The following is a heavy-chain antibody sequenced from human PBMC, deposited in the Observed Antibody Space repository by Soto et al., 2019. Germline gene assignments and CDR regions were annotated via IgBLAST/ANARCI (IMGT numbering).Heavy chain of an antibody. CDR1: GFTFSSYA. J-gene: IGHJ4*02. V-gene: IGHV3-23*01. D-gene: IGHD3-22*01. CDR3: AKFDDSSGYYYVGTFDY. CDR2: ISGSGGST. Sequence: EVQLLESGGGLVQPGGSLRLSCAASGFTFSSYAMSWVRQAPGKGLEWVSAISGSGGSTYYADSVKGRFTISRDNSMNTLYLQMISLRAEDTAVYYCAKFDDSSGYYYVGTFDYWGQGTLVTVSS.